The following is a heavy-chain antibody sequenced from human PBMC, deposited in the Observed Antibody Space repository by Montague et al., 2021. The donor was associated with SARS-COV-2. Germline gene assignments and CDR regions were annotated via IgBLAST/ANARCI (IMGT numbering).Heavy chain of an antibody. V-gene: IGHV4-34*01. CDR3: AKGSHIYETRGLRTGWFDP. CDR1: CASFSGYN. D-gene: IGHD7-27*01. J-gene: IGHJ5*02. Sequence: SETLSLTCAMYCASFSGYNGSAHVRSPVRVVEWMGEVIHNGKTSYNPSLQSRLTMSFDTYKKQFSLRLSSVTAADTAVYFCAKGSHIYETRGLRTGWFDPWGQGTLVTVSS. CDR2: VIHNGKT.